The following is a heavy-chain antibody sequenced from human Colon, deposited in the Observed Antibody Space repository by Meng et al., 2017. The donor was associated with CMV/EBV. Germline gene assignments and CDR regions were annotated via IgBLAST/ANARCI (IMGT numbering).Heavy chain of an antibody. J-gene: IGHJ5*02. CDR2: ISFDGSKK. Sequence: SGFTFRSYAMHWIRQTPGKGLEWLAVISFDGSKKYYADSVKGRFSISRDNSNNTLSLQMNSLRGEDTAVYYCARTITGTAGGWFDPWGHGTLVTVSS. D-gene: IGHD1-7*01. CDR1: GFTFRSYA. V-gene: IGHV3-30*04. CDR3: ARTITGTAGGWFDP.